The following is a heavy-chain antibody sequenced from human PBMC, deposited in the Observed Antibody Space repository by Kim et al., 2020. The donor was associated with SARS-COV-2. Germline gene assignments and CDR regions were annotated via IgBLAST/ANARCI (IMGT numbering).Heavy chain of an antibody. CDR1: GYTFTSYA. Sequence: ASVKVSCKASGYTFTSYAMNWVRQAPGQGLEWMGWINTNTGNPTYAQGFTGRFVFSLDTSVSTAYLQISSLKAEDTPVYYCARDPLLWFGELPDYFDYWGQGTLVTVSS. V-gene: IGHV7-4-1*02. D-gene: IGHD3-10*01. CDR3: ARDPLLWFGELPDYFDY. CDR2: INTNTGNP. J-gene: IGHJ4*02.